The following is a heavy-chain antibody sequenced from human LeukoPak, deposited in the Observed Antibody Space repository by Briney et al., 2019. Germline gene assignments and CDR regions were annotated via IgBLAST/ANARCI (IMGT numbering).Heavy chain of an antibody. CDR1: GFTFSSYW. CDR2: IKRDGSEK. J-gene: IGHJ4*02. D-gene: IGHD3-10*01. CDR3: ARDGPTGSYPLDY. V-gene: IGHV3-7*03. Sequence: PGGSLRLSCSASGFTFSSYWMSWVRQAPGKGLEWVANIKRDGSEKNYVDSVKGRFTISRDNAKNSVYLQMNNVRAEDTAVYYCARDGPTGSYPLDYWGQGALVTVSS.